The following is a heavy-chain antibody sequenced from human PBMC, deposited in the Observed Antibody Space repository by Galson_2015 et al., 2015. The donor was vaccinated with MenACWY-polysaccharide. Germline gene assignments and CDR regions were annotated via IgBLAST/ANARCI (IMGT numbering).Heavy chain of an antibody. CDR2: ISAYTNNT. V-gene: IGHV1-18*01. Sequence: SVKVSCKASGYTFTNYGISWVRQAPGHGLEWMGWISAYTNNTKYAQKLQGRVTMTTDTSTNTGYMELRSLRSDDTAVYYCARGHGSAIYFDNWGQGTLVTVSS. D-gene: IGHD3-10*01. CDR1: GYTFTNYG. J-gene: IGHJ4*02. CDR3: ARGHGSAIYFDN.